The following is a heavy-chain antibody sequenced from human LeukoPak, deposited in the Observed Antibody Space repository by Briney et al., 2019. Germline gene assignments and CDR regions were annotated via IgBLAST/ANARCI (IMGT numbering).Heavy chain of an antibody. V-gene: IGHV1-2*02. CDR1: GYTFTGYY. J-gene: IGHJ6*03. CDR2: INPNSGGT. CDR3: ARGPGFPAREIFGVAPNPYYYYYMDV. Sequence: ASVKVSCKASGYTFTGYYMHWVRQAPGQGLEWMGWINPNSGGTNYAQKFQGRVTMTRDTSISTAYMELSRLRSDDTAVYYCARGPGFPAREIFGVAPNPYYYYYMDVWGKGTTVTVSS. D-gene: IGHD3-3*01.